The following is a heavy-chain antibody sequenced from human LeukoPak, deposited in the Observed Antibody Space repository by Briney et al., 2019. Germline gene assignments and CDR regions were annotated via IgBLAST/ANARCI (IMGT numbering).Heavy chain of an antibody. D-gene: IGHD2-15*01. CDR3: ARGRYCSADICSGGDAFDI. Sequence: PSETLSLTCTVSGGSINNNYWSWIRKPAGKGLEWIGRIYTRGSTNYNPSLKSRVTMSVDTSKNQFSLKLSSVTAADTAVYYCARGRYCSADICSGGDAFDIWGQGTMVSVSS. CDR1: GGSINNNY. V-gene: IGHV4-4*07. CDR2: IYTRGST. J-gene: IGHJ3*02.